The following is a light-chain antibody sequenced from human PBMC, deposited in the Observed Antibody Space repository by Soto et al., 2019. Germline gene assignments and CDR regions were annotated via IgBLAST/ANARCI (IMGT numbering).Light chain of an antibody. CDR2: DVS. CDR3: QQYHTFWT. Sequence: DIQMTQSPSTLSASVGDRVTITCRASQSISSWLAWYQQKPGKAPKLLIYDVSSLESGVPSRFSGSGFGTEFTLTISSLQPDDLATYYCQQYHTFWTFGQGTKVDIK. J-gene: IGKJ1*01. V-gene: IGKV1-5*01. CDR1: QSISSW.